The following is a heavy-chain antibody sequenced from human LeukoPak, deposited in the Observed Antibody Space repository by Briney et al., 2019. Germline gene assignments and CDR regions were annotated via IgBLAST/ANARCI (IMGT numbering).Heavy chain of an antibody. J-gene: IGHJ6*02. V-gene: IGHV3-48*04. D-gene: IGHD5-12*01. CDR1: RFTFSNYS. CDR3: ARVPLYSGYGYYYYYGMDV. CDR2: ISSSSSTI. Sequence: PGGSLRLSCAASRFTFSNYSMNWVRQAPGKGLEWVSYISSSSSTIYYADSVKGRFTISRDNAKNSLYLQMNSLRAEDTAVYYCARVPLYSGYGYYYYYGMDVWGQGTTVTVSS.